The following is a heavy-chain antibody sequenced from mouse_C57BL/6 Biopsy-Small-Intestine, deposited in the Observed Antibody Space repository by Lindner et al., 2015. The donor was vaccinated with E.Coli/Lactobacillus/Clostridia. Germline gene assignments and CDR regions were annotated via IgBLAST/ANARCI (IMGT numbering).Heavy chain of an antibody. CDR1: GYTFASYG. D-gene: IGHD1-1*01. Sequence: SVKVSCKAFGYTFASYGISWVRQAPGQGLEWMGWSSTYSDYANYAQKFQGRVTMTTDTSTNTAYLELRSLRSDDTAAYYCARELGSCTGSTICSNSLDPWGQGTLVTVSS. J-gene: IGHJ4*01. V-gene: IGHV1-7*01. CDR2: SSTYSDYA. CDR3: ARELGSCTGSTICSNSLDP.